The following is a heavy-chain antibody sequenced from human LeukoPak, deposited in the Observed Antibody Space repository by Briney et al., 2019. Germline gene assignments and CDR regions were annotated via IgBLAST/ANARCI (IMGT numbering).Heavy chain of an antibody. CDR1: GGSFSGYY. J-gene: IGHJ1*01. CDR3: ARIAESSGWSRGRYFQH. Sequence: SETLSLTCAVYGGSFSGYYWSWIRQPPGKGLEWIGEINHSGSTNYNPSLKSRVTTSVGTSKNQFSLKLSSVTAADTAVYYCARIAESSGWSRGRYFQHWGQGTLVTVSS. V-gene: IGHV4-34*01. CDR2: INHSGST. D-gene: IGHD6-19*01.